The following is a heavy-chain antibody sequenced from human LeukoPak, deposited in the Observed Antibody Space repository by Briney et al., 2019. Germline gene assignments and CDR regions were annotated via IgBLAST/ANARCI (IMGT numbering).Heavy chain of an antibody. V-gene: IGHV3-23*01. Sequence: PGGSLILSCAASQFTFSSYAMSWVRQAPGKGLEWVSAITGGGDSTYYAGSVKGRFTISRDNSKNTLYLQMNSLRAEDTAVYYCARWSGDSAFDYWGQGTLVTVSS. CDR3: ARWSGDSAFDY. CDR2: ITGGGDST. CDR1: QFTFSSYA. D-gene: IGHD3-10*02. J-gene: IGHJ4*02.